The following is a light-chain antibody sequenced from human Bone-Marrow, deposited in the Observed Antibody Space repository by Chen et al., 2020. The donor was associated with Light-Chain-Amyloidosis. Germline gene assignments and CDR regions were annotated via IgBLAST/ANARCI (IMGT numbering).Light chain of an antibody. CDR1: SSNIGAGYD. V-gene: IGLV1-40*01. CDR3: QSYDSSLSGVV. CDR2: GNS. J-gene: IGLJ2*01. Sequence: QSVLTQPPSVSGAPGQRVTISCTGSSSNIGAGYDVLWYQQLPGTAPKLLIYGNSNRPSGVPDRFSGSKSGTSASLAITGLRAEDEADYYCQSYDSSLSGVVFGGGTKLTVL.